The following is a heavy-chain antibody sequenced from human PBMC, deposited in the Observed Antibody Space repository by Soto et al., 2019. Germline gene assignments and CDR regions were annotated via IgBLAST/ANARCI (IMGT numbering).Heavy chain of an antibody. CDR1: GFTFSSYG. Sequence: GGSLRLSCAASGFTFSSYGMHWVRQAPGKGLEWVAVISYDGSNKYYADSVKGRFTISRDNSKNTLYLQMNSLRAEDTAVYYCAKGGQWLGLDFDYWGQGTLVTVSS. D-gene: IGHD6-19*01. CDR2: ISYDGSNK. CDR3: AKGGQWLGLDFDY. J-gene: IGHJ4*02. V-gene: IGHV3-30*18.